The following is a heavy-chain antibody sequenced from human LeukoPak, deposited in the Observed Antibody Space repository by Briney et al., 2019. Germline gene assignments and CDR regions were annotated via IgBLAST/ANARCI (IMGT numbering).Heavy chain of an antibody. V-gene: IGHV3-9*01. CDR2: ISWNSGSI. Sequence: PGGSLRLSCAASGFTFDDYAMHWVRQAPGKGLEWVSGISWNSGSIGYADSVKGRFTISRDNAKNSLYLQMNSLRAEDTAVYFCATYMSGWPEYFQHWGQGTLVTVSS. CDR3: ATYMSGWPEYFQH. J-gene: IGHJ1*01. D-gene: IGHD6-19*01. CDR1: GFTFDDYA.